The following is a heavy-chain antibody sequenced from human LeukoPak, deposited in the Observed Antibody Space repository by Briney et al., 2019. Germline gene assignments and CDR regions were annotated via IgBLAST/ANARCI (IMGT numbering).Heavy chain of an antibody. D-gene: IGHD1-26*01. Sequence: PSETLSLTCAVSGGSVSSRPHYWGWIRQSPGKGLEWIGSIYYSGTTTYYSPSLKSRVTVSLDTSRDQFSLFLGSMSAADTAIYYCARSGDHLQTGFDPWGQGTLVTVAS. CDR2: IYYSGTTT. V-gene: IGHV4-39*07. J-gene: IGHJ5*02. CDR3: ARSGDHLQTGFDP. CDR1: GGSVSSRPHY.